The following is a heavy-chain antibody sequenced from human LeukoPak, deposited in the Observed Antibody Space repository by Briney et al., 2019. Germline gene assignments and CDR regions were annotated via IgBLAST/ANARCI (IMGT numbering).Heavy chain of an antibody. CDR2: IHYSGST. CDR3: ASSHQYSGYWFDP. CDR1: GGSISSDY. J-gene: IGHJ5*02. Sequence: SETLSLTCTVSGGSISSDYRSWIRQPPGKGLEWIGYIHYSGSTKYNPSLKSRVTISVHTSKNQFSLKLSSVTAANTAVYYCASSHQYSGYWFDPWGQGTLVTVSS. D-gene: IGHD1-26*01. V-gene: IGHV4-59*01.